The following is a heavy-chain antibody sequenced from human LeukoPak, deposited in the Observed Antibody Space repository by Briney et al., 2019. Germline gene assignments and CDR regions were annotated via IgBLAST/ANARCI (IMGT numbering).Heavy chain of an antibody. CDR1: GGSISSYY. CDR3: ARDAWLRDYYYYYMDV. V-gene: IGHV4-59*12. J-gene: IGHJ6*03. D-gene: IGHD5-12*01. Sequence: SETLSLTCTVSGGSISSYYWSWIRQPPGKGLEWIGYIYYSGSTNYNPSLKSRVTISVDTSKNQFSLKLSSVTAADTAVYYCARDAWLRDYYYYYMDVWGKGTTVTVSS. CDR2: IYYSGST.